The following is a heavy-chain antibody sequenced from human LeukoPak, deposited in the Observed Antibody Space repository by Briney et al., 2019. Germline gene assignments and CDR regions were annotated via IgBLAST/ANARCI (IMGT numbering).Heavy chain of an antibody. CDR1: GYSISSGYY. V-gene: IGHV4-38-2*02. CDR2: IYHSGST. J-gene: IGHJ4*02. CDR3: ARRPSSWYVDC. Sequence: PSETLSLTCTVSGYSISSGYYWGWIRQPPGKGLEWIGTIYHSGSTYYNPSLKSRVTISLDTSKNQFSLKLSSVTAADTAVYYCARRPSSWYVDCWGQGTLVTVSS. D-gene: IGHD6-13*01.